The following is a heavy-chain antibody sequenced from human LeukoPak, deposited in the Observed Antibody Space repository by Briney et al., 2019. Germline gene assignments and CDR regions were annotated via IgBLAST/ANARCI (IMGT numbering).Heavy chain of an antibody. D-gene: IGHD6-19*01. Sequence: GGSLRLSCAASGFTFSDYYMSWIRQAPGKGLEWVSYISSSGSTIYYADSVKGRFTISRGNSKNTLYLQMNSLRAEDTAIYYCAKGLWYSSGWCYDYWGQGTLVTVSS. CDR2: ISSSGSTI. CDR1: GFTFSDYY. J-gene: IGHJ4*02. V-gene: IGHV3-11*01. CDR3: AKGLWYSSGWCYDY.